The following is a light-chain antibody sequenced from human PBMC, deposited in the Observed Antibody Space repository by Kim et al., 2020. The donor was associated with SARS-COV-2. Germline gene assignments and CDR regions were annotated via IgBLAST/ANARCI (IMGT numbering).Light chain of an antibody. CDR2: GAS. V-gene: IGKV1-39*01. CDR3: QQSHRTPYT. J-gene: IGKJ2*01. CDR1: QSISSY. Sequence: DIQMTQSPSSLSASVGDRVTITCRASQSISSYLNWYQQKPEKAPKLLIYGASSLQSGVPSRFSGSGSGTDFTLTISSLQPEDFATYYCQQSHRTPYTFGQGTKLEI.